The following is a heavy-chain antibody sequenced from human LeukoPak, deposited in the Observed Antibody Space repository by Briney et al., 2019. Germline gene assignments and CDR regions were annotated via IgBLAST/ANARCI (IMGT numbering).Heavy chain of an antibody. V-gene: IGHV1-69*13. D-gene: IGHD4-23*01. CDR2: IIPIFGTA. CDR3: ARRDYGGNYYFDY. Sequence: SVKVSCKASGGTFSSYAISWVRQAPGQGLEWMGGIIPIFGTANYAQKFQGRVTITADESTSTAYMELSSLRSEDTAVYYCARRDYGGNYYFDYWGQGTLVTVSS. J-gene: IGHJ4*02. CDR1: GGTFSSYA.